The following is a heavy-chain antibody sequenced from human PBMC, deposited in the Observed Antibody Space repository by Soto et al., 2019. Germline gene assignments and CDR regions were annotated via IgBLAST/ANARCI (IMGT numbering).Heavy chain of an antibody. V-gene: IGHV2-5*02. CDR3: FYMIRRPPRSSLYPTRRSSDL. D-gene: IGHD4-17*01. CDR2: IYWDDDK. CDR1: GFSLTTTEVA. Sequence: SGPTLVNPTQSPTLTCSFSGFSLTTTEVAVGWIRQPPGKALEWLALIYWDDDKRYRPSLKSSLTITKDTAKNQLVLTMVNVHPEDTATYFFFYMIRRPPRSSLYPTRRSSDL. J-gene: IGHJ2*01.